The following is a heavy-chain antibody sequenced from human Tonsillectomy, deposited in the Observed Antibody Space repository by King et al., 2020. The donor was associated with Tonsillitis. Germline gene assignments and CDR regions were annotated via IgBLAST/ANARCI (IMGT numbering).Heavy chain of an antibody. CDR1: GGSISSYY. D-gene: IGHD5-24*01. CDR2: IYYSGST. CDR3: ARAVGYNVGTCHYFDY. Sequence: VQLQESGPGLVKSSETLSLTCTVSGGSISSYYWNWIRQPPGKGLEWIGYIYYSGSTNYNPSLTSRVTISVDTSKKQFSLTVSSVTAADTAVYYCARAVGYNVGTCHYFDYWGQGTLGTGSS. V-gene: IGHV4-59*01. J-gene: IGHJ4*02.